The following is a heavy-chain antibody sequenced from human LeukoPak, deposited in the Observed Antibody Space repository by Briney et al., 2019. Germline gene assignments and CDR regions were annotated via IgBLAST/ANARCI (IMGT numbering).Heavy chain of an antibody. Sequence: GGSLRLSCAASGFPFSDYYMGWLRQAPGKGLEWVSYISSSGSTIYYADSVMGRFTISRDNAKNSLYLQMNSLRAEDTAVYFCARGEAVAGLHTFDYWGQGTLVTVSS. J-gene: IGHJ4*02. D-gene: IGHD6-19*01. V-gene: IGHV3-11*04. CDR3: ARGEAVAGLHTFDY. CDR1: GFPFSDYY. CDR2: ISSSGSTI.